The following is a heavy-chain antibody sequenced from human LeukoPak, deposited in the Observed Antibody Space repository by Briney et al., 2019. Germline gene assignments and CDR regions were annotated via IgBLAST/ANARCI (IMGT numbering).Heavy chain of an antibody. CDR2: IYHSGST. V-gene: IGHV4-38-2*01. CDR1: DYSISSGYY. Sequence: SETLSLTCSVSDYSISSGYYWGWIRQPPGKGLEWIGSIYHSGSTYYNPSLKSRVTISVDTSKNQFSLKLSSVTAADTAVYYCATGGAGGDLDYWGQGTLVTVSS. D-gene: IGHD2-21*02. J-gene: IGHJ4*02. CDR3: ATGGAGGDLDY.